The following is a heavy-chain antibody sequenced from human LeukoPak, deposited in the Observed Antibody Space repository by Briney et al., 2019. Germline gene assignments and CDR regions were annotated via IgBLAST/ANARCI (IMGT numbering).Heavy chain of an antibody. CDR3: ARELYYYDSSGYPGAFDY. J-gene: IGHJ4*02. D-gene: IGHD3-22*01. Sequence: PGGSLGLSCAASGFTFSSYAMHWVRQAPGKGLEWVAVISYDGSNKYYADSVKGRFTISRGNSKNTLYLQMNSLRAEDTAVYYCARELYYYDSSGYPGAFDYWGQGTLVTVSS. CDR1: GFTFSSYA. V-gene: IGHV3-30*04. CDR2: ISYDGSNK.